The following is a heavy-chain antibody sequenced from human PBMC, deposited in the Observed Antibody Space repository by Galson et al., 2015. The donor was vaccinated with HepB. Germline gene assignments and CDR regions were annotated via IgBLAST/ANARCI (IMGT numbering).Heavy chain of an antibody. CDR2: INSDGSST. J-gene: IGHJ4*02. Sequence: SLRLSCAASGFTFSSYWMHWVRHAPGKGLVWVSRINSDGSSTSYADSVKGRFTISRDNAKNTLYLQMNSLRAEDTAVYYCARAMTTVVTGDYWGQGTLVTVSS. CDR3: ARAMTTVVTGDY. CDR1: GFTFSSYW. D-gene: IGHD4-23*01. V-gene: IGHV3-74*01.